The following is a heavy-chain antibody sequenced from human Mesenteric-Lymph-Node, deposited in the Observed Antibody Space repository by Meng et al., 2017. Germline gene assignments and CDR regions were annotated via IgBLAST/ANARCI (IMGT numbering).Heavy chain of an antibody. V-gene: IGHV3-7*01. Sequence: GESLKTPRAAPGFTFSSYWMSWVRQAPGQGLEWVANIKQDGSEKYYVDSVKGRCTISRDNAKNSLYLQMNSLRDEDTAVYYCARDLAVGRGYSGYGVLPYNYYYGMDVWGQGTTVTVSS. J-gene: IGHJ6*02. D-gene: IGHD5-12*01. CDR2: IKQDGSEK. CDR3: ARDLAVGRGYSGYGVLPYNYYYGMDV. CDR1: GFTFSSYW.